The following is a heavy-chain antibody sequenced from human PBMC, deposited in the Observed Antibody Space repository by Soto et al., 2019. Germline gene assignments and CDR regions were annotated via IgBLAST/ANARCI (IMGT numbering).Heavy chain of an antibody. CDR2: MNPNSGNT. V-gene: IGHV1-8*01. CDR3: ARGDDFWSGRLDY. CDR1: GYTFASYD. Sequence: QVQLVQSGAEVKKPGASVKVSCKASGYTFASYDINWVRQATGQGLEWMGWMNPNSGNTGYAQKFQGRVILTRNTAINTAYMELSSLRSEDTAVYYCARGDDFWSGRLDYWGQGTLVTASS. D-gene: IGHD3-3*01. J-gene: IGHJ4*02.